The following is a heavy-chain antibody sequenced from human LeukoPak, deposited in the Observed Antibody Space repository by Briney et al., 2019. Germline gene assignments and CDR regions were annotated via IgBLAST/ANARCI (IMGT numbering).Heavy chain of an antibody. CDR2: INPNSGGT. CDR1: GYTFTGYY. Sequence: GASVKVSCKASGYTFTGYYIHWVRQAPGQGLEWMGWINPNSGGTNDAQKFQGRVTMTRDTSISTAYMELSRLRSDDTAVYYCARELAKLRAFDIWGQGTMVTVSS. V-gene: IGHV1-2*02. J-gene: IGHJ3*02. D-gene: IGHD3-3*02. CDR3: ARELAKLRAFDI.